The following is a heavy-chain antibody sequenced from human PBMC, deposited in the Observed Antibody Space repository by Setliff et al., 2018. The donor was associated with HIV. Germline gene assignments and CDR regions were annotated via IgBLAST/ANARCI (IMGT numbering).Heavy chain of an antibody. D-gene: IGHD3-10*01. CDR1: GYTLTKLS. Sequence: GASVKVSCKVSGYTLTKLSIHWVRQAPGKGLEWMGGFDPEKGETVYAQKLQGRVTMTDDTSTDTAHMELSSLRSEDTAVYFRWFGEPVGPFDIWGQGARVTVSS. J-gene: IGHJ3*02. CDR3: WFGEPVGPFDI. CDR2: FDPEKGET. V-gene: IGHV1-24*01.